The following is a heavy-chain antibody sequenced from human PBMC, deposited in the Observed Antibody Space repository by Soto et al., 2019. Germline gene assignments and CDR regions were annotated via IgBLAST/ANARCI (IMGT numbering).Heavy chain of an antibody. J-gene: IGHJ5*02. CDR2: IYSGGST. Sequence: EVQLVETGGGLIQPGGSLRLSCAASGFTVSSNYMSWVRQAPGKGLGWVSVIYSGGSTYYADSVKGRFTISRDNSKNTQYLQMNSLRAEDTAVYYCARDQCLSFGEVGGWFDPWGQGTLVTVSS. V-gene: IGHV3-53*02. D-gene: IGHD3-10*01. CDR3: ARDQCLSFGEVGGWFDP. CDR1: GFTVSSNY.